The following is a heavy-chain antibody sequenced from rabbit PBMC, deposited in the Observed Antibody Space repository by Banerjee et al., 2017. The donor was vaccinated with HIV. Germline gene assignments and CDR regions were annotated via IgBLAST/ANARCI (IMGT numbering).Heavy chain of an antibody. D-gene: IGHD7-1*01. CDR3: ARETSGYHRYLAF. Sequence: QEQLEESGGGLVKPEGSLTLTCKASGFDLSGYYYMCWVRQAPGKGLEWIACIYTGSSGSTYYANSAKGRFTISKSSSTTLTLQMTSLTVAYTATYFCARETSGYHRYLAFWGQGTLFTAS. CDR2: IYTGSSGST. J-gene: IGHJ3*01. CDR1: GFDLSGYYY. V-gene: IGHV1S45*01.